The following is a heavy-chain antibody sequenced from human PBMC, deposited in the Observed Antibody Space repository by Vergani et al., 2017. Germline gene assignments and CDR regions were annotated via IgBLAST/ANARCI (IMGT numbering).Heavy chain of an antibody. Sequence: QLQLQESGPGLVKPSETLSLTCPVSGGSISSSSYYWGWIRQPPGKGLEWIGSIYYSGSTYYNPSLKSRVTISVDTSKNQFSLKLSSVTAADTAVYYCARDAGIAAANNWFDPWGQGTLVTVSS. D-gene: IGHD6-13*01. CDR1: GGSISSSSYY. CDR3: ARDAGIAAANNWFDP. J-gene: IGHJ5*02. V-gene: IGHV4-39*07. CDR2: IYYSGST.